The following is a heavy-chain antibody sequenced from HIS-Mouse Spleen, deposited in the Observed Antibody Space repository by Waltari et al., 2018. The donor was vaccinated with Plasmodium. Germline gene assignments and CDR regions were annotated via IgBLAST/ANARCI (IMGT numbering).Heavy chain of an antibody. CDR1: GFTFSSNS. CDR3: TRDVTGDY. V-gene: IGHV3-21*03. Sequence: EVQLVESGGGLVKPGGSLRLYCAASGFTFSSNSMNWVRQAPGKGLEWVSSISSSSSYIYYADSVKGRFTISRDNAKNSLYLQMNSLKTEDTAVYYCTRDVTGDYWGQGTLVTVSS. CDR2: ISSSSSYI. D-gene: IGHD7-27*01. J-gene: IGHJ4*02.